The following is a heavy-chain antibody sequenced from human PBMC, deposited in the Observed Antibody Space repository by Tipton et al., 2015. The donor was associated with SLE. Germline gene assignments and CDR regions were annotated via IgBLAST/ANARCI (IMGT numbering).Heavy chain of an antibody. CDR3: ARGSHRTTFALRCVGGRCSSRYFDL. CDR2: VHYSGST. V-gene: IGHV4-59*01. Sequence: PGLVKPSETLSLTCSVSGDSIGTYYWNWIRQPPGKGLEFVGSVHYSGSTDYNSSLKSRITVSLDTSQNQFSLKLTSVTAADTAVYYCARGSHRTTFALRCVGGRCSSRYFDLWGRGSPVTVSS. CDR1: GDSIGTYY. D-gene: IGHD2-15*01. J-gene: IGHJ2*01.